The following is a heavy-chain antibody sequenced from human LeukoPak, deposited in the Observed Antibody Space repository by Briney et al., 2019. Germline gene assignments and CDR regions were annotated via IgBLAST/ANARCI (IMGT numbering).Heavy chain of an antibody. V-gene: IGHV3-48*04. CDR1: GFTFSSHG. Sequence: GGSLRLSCAGSGFTFSSHGMIWVRQTPGKGLEWLSYISPGGTTINSADSVKDRYITSRDNGKSSLFLQTYSLRAEDTAVYYYAGVRGPTVRTMYFDYWGQGTLVTVSS. D-gene: IGHD2-8*01. CDR2: ISPGGTTI. J-gene: IGHJ4*02. CDR3: AGVRGPTVRTMYFDY.